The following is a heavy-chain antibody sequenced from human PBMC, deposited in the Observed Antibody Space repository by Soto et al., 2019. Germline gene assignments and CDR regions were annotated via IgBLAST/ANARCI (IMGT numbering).Heavy chain of an antibody. Sequence: PSETLSLTCTVSGGSISNANYYWSWIRHHPGKGLEWIGYIYYTGTTYYSPSLESRVAISVDTSQNQFSLKLGAVTAADTAVYFFAVTRLYDNFDYHRDGFNFWGQGTMVTVSS. D-gene: IGHD3-22*01. CDR3: AVTRLYDNFDYHRDGFNF. J-gene: IGHJ3*01. CDR2: IYYTGTT. V-gene: IGHV4-31*03. CDR1: GGSISNANYY.